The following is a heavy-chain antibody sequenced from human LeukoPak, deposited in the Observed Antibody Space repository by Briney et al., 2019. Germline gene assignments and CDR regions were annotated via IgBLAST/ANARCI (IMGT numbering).Heavy chain of an antibody. D-gene: IGHD6-6*01. CDR2: VEHDGSRT. Sequence: GGSLRLSCAASGFTFTSYWMHWVRQPPGKGLVWVSRVEHDGSRTAYADSVTGRFTISRDNARNMVYLQMNSLRAEDTAVYYCATVLGWGQGTLVTVSS. J-gene: IGHJ4*02. V-gene: IGHV3-74*01. CDR1: GFTFTSYW. CDR3: ATVLG.